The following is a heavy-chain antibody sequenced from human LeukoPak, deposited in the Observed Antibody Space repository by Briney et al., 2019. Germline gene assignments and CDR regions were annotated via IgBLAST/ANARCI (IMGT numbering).Heavy chain of an antibody. J-gene: IGHJ4*02. CDR3: ASRTGTTPYYFDY. D-gene: IGHD1-7*01. CDR2: INHSGST. CDR1: GGSFSGFY. Sequence: PSETLSLTCAVYGGSFSGFYWSWIRQPPGKGLEWIGEINHSGSTNYNPSLKSRVTISVDTSKNQFSLKLSSVTAADTAVYYCASRTGTTPYYFDYWGQGTLVTVSS. V-gene: IGHV4-34*01.